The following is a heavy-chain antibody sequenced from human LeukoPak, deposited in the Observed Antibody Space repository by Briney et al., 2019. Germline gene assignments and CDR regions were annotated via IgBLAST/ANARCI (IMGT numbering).Heavy chain of an antibody. V-gene: IGHV3-23*01. J-gene: IGHJ3*02. CDR3: ARGDYYDSSGYYFPDAFDI. Sequence: TGGSLRLSCAVSGFTFSSFAMNWVRQAPGKGLEWVSAISGSARRTYYADSVKGRFTISRDNSKNTLYLQMSSLRAEDTAVYYCARGDYYDSSGYYFPDAFDIWGQGTMVTVSS. CDR2: ISGSARRT. D-gene: IGHD3-22*01. CDR1: GFTFSSFA.